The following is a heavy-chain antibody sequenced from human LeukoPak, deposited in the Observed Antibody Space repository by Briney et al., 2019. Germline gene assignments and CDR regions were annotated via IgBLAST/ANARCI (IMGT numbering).Heavy chain of an antibody. V-gene: IGHV4-39*01. CDR2: IYYSGNT. D-gene: IGHD7-27*01. Sequence: SETLSLTCTVSGGSISSSSYYWGWIRQPPGKGLEWIGSIYYSGNTYYNPSLRGRVTISVDTSKNQFSLRLSSVTAADTAVYYCARFVTGDGAFDIWGQGTMVTVSS. CDR3: ARFVTGDGAFDI. CDR1: GGSISSSSYY. J-gene: IGHJ3*02.